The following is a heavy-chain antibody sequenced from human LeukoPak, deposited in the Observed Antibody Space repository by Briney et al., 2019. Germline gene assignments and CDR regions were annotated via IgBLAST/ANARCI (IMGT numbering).Heavy chain of an antibody. CDR1: GFTFSSYW. CDR3: ARDPHDYGDLFDY. CDR2: IKQDGSEK. V-gene: IGHV3-7*01. J-gene: IGHJ4*02. D-gene: IGHD4-17*01. Sequence: GGSLRLSCAASGFTFSSYWMSWVRQAPGKGLEWVANIKQDGSEKYYVDSVKGRFTISRDNARNSLYLHMNSLRAEDTAVYYCARDPHDYGDLFDYWGQGTLVTVSS.